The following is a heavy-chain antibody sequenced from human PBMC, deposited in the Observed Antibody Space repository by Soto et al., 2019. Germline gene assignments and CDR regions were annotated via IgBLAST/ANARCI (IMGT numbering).Heavy chain of an antibody. CDR3: ARFPYGSGSYYGRYYFDY. CDR1: GGTFSSYA. D-gene: IGHD3-10*01. Sequence: QVQLVQSGAEVKKPGSSVKVSCKASGGTFSSYAISWVRQAPGQGLEWMGGIIPIFGIANYAQKFQGRVTITADESTSTAYMELSSLRSEDTAVYYCARFPYGSGSYYGRYYFDYWGQGTLVTVSS. J-gene: IGHJ4*02. CDR2: IIPIFGIA. V-gene: IGHV1-69*01.